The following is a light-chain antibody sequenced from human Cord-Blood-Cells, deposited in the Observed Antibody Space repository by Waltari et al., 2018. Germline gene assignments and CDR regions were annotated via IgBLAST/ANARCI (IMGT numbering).Light chain of an antibody. V-gene: IGKV3-15*01. CDR3: QQYNNWQ. Sequence: EIVMTHSPATLSVSPGERATLSCRASQSVSSNLAWYQQKPGQAPRLLSYGGSTRAAGIPARFSGSGSGTEFTLTVSSLQSEDVAVYYCQQYNNWQFGQGTKVEI. CDR1: QSVSSN. J-gene: IGKJ1*01. CDR2: GGS.